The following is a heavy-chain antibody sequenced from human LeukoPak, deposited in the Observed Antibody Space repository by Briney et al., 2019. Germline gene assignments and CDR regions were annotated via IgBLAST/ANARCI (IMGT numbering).Heavy chain of an antibody. D-gene: IGHD2-8*01. CDR3: ARARFSLMVYAIPEDFDY. CDR1: GYTFTGYY. J-gene: IGHJ4*02. CDR2: INPNSGGT. V-gene: IGHV1-2*06. Sequence: GASVKVSCKASGYTFTGYYMHWVRQAPGQGLEWMGRINPNSGGTNYAQKFQGRVTMTRDTSISTAYMELSRLRSDDTAVYYCARARFSLMVYAIPEDFDYWGQGTLVTVSS.